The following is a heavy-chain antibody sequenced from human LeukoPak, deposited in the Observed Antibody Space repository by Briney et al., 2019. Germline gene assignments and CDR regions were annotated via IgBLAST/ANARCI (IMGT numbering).Heavy chain of an antibody. V-gene: IGHV3-11*04. CDR1: GFTFSDYY. CDR2: ISSSSNTI. D-gene: IGHD2-15*01. CDR3: ARSGVAGKFDY. Sequence: GGSLRLSCAASGFTFSDYYMSWIRQAPGKGMEWVSYISSSSNTIYYADSVKGRFTISRDNAKDSLYLQMNSLRAEDTAVYYCARSGVAGKFDYWGQGTLVTVSS. J-gene: IGHJ4*02.